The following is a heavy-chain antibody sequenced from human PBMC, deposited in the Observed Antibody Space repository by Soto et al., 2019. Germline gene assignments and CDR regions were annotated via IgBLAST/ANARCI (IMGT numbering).Heavy chain of an antibody. J-gene: IGHJ5*02. D-gene: IGHD6-6*01. CDR2: IIPILGIA. V-gene: IGHV1-69*04. CDR3: ARDCFIEYSSSSVWFDP. Sequence: GASVKVSCKAPGGTSSSYTISWVRQAPGQGLEWMGRIIPILGIANYAQKFQGRVTITADKSTSTAYMELSSLGSEDTAVYYCARDCFIEYSSSSVWFDPWGQGTLVTVSS. CDR1: GGTSSSYT.